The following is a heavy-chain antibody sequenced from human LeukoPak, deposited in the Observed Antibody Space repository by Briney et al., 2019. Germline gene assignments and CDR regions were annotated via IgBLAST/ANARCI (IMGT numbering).Heavy chain of an antibody. CDR3: ARTWGSGYYYYYMDV. D-gene: IGHD7-27*01. J-gene: IGHJ6*03. Sequence: PSGTLSLTCTVSGGSISSNSGSYYWSWIRQPAGKGLEWIGRIYTSGSTNYNPSLKSRVTMSVDTSKNQFSLKLSSVTAADTAVYYCARTWGSGYYYYYMDVWGKGTTVTVSS. V-gene: IGHV4-61*02. CDR2: IYTSGST. CDR1: GGSISSNSGSYY.